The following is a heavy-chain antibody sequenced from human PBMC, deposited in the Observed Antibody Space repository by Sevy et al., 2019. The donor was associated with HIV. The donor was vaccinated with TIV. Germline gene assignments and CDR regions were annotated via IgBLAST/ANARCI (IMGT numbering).Heavy chain of an antibody. CDR1: GFTFSSYE. J-gene: IGHJ6*02. CDR2: ISSSGSTI. Sequence: GGSPRLSCAASGFTFSSYEMNWVRQAPGKGLEWVSYISSSGSTIYYADSVKGRFTISRDNAKNSLYLQMNSLRAEDTAVYYCARDDYDFWSGYWRPYYYGMDVWGQGTTVTVSS. D-gene: IGHD3-3*01. V-gene: IGHV3-48*03. CDR3: ARDDYDFWSGYWRPYYYGMDV.